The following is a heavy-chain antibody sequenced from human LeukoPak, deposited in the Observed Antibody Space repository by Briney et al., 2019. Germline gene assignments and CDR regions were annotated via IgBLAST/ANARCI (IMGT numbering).Heavy chain of an antibody. J-gene: IGHJ4*02. CDR2: ISSSGGST. V-gene: IGHV3-23*01. CDR3: AKPRGSCSGGTCFYFDY. D-gene: IGHD2-15*01. CDR1: GFAFSSYA. Sequence: PGGSLRLSCAASGFAFSSYAMTWVRQAPGKGLEWVSTISSSGGSTYYADSVRGRFTISRDNSKNTLFLQINSLRAEDTAVYYCAKPRGSCSGGTCFYFDYWGQGTLVTVSS.